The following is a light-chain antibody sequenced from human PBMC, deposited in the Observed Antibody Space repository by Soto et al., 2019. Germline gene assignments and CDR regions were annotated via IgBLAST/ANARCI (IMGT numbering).Light chain of an antibody. V-gene: IGKV3-20*01. J-gene: IGKJ1*01. CDR2: GAS. CDR1: QSVSSSTF. Sequence: EIVLTQSPGTLSLSPGERATLSCRASQSVSSSTFLPWYHQRPGQAPRLLIYGASNRATGIPDRFSGSGSGTDLTLTISRLEPEDFALYYCQHYGSSPLTFGQGTKVEIK. CDR3: QHYGSSPLT.